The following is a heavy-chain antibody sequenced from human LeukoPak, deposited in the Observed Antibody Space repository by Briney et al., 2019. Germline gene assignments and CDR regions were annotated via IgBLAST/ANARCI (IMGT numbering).Heavy chain of an antibody. V-gene: IGHV3-74*01. D-gene: IGHD3-22*01. CDR1: GFTFSSYW. CDR2: INSDGSST. J-gene: IGHJ6*02. CDR3: ARGTYYYDSSGYYSDYYYGMDV. Sequence: PGGSLRLSCAASGFTFSSYWMHWVRQAPGKGPVWVSRINSDGSSTSYADSVKGRFTISRDNAKNTLYLQMNSLRAEDTAVYYCARGTYYYDSSGYYSDYYYGMDVWGQGTTVTVSS.